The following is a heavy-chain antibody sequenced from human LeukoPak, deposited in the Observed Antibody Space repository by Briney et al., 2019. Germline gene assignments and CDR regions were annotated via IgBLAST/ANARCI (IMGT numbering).Heavy chain of an antibody. V-gene: IGHV3-30*04. D-gene: IGHD6-19*01. CDR2: ISYDGSNK. J-gene: IGHJ4*02. CDR1: GFTFRSYA. CDR3: ARDHKPSGIAVAGFDY. Sequence: GRSLTLSCAASGFTFRSYAMHGVRQAPGRGLEGVAVISYDGSNKYYADSVKGRFTISRDNSKNTLYLQINSLRAGDTAVYYCARDHKPSGIAVAGFDYWGQGTLVTVSS.